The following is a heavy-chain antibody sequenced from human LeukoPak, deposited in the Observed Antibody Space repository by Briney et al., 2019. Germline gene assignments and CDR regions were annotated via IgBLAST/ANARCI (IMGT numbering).Heavy chain of an antibody. V-gene: IGHV3-23*01. J-gene: IGHJ6*03. CDR1: GLTFTTSA. D-gene: IGHD4-11*01. Sequence: GGSLRLSCAASGLTFTTSAMTWVRQAPGKGLEWVSAISGNGDNTYYSDSVKGRFTISRDNSKNTQYLQMNSLRAEDTAVYYCAKYITVTTNSYYYYMDVWGKGTTVTVSS. CDR2: ISGNGDNT. CDR3: AKYITVTTNSYYYYMDV.